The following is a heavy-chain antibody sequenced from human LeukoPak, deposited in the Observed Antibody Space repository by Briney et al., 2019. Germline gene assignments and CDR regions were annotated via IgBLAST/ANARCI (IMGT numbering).Heavy chain of an antibody. J-gene: IGHJ4*02. CDR3: ASTIGSAGTQY. CDR1: GFTFSSYS. V-gene: IGHV3-48*04. Sequence: GGSLRLSCAASGFTFSSYSMNWVRQAPGKGLEWVSYITSSSSTIYYADSVKGRFTISRDNAKNRLYLQMNSLGAEDTAVYYCASTIGSAGTQYWGQGTLVTVSP. D-gene: IGHD6-13*01. CDR2: ITSSSSTI.